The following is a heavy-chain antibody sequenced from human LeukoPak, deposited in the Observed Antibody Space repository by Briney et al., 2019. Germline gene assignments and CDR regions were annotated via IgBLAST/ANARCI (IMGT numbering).Heavy chain of an antibody. Sequence: SGTLSLTCTVSGGSISSGGYYWSWIRQPPGKGLEWIGNIYHSGSTYYNPSLKSRVTISVDRSKNQFSLKLSSVTAADTAVYYCAREEVVPAATPTGYYYYMDVWGKGTTVTVSS. CDR1: GGSISSGGYY. CDR3: AREEVVPAATPTGYYYYMDV. V-gene: IGHV4-30-2*01. D-gene: IGHD2-2*01. CDR2: IYHSGST. J-gene: IGHJ6*03.